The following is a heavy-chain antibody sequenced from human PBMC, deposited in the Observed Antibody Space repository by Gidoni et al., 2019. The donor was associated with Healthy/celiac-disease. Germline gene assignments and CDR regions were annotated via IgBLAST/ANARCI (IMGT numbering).Heavy chain of an antibody. V-gene: IGHV4-39*01. J-gene: IGHJ6*02. D-gene: IGHD3-3*02. Sequence: QLQLQESGPGLVKPSDTLSLTCTVSGGSISSSSYYWGWIRQPPGKGLEWIGSIYYSGSTYYNPSLKSRVTISVDTSKNQFSLKLSSVTAADTAVYYCARISGTAFRYGMDVWGQGTTVTVSS. CDR1: GGSISSSSYY. CDR3: ARISGTAFRYGMDV. CDR2: IYYSGST.